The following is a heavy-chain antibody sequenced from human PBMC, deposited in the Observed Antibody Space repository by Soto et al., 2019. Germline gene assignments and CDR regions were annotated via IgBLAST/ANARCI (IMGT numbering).Heavy chain of an antibody. CDR1: GGSISSGGYY. J-gene: IGHJ3*02. CDR3: AREPPTNDAFDI. CDR2: IYYSGST. Sequence: PSETLSLTCTVSGGSISSGGYYWSWIRQHPGKGLEWIGYIYYSGSTYYNPSLKSRVTISVDTSKNQFSLKLSSVTAADTAVYYCAREPPTNDAFDIWGQGTTVTGSS. V-gene: IGHV4-31*03. D-gene: IGHD2-8*01.